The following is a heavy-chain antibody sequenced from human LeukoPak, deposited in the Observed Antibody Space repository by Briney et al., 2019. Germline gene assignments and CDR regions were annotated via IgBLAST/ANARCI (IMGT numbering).Heavy chain of an antibody. Sequence: GGSLRLSCAASGFTVSNNDMNWVRQAPGKGLEWVSLIYSGGDTHYADSVKGRFTISRDSYKNTLYLQMNSLRAEDTAVYYCARDPPAVRTNTYAWGQGTLVTVSS. CDR3: ARDPPAVRTNTYA. D-gene: IGHD4/OR15-4a*01. J-gene: IGHJ5*02. CDR1: GFTVSNND. V-gene: IGHV3-66*01. CDR2: IYSGGDT.